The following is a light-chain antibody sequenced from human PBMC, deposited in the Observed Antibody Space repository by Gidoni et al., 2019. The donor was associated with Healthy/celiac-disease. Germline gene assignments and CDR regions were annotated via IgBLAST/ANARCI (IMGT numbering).Light chain of an antibody. CDR3: QQYNNWPPIFT. CDR1: QSVSSN. Sequence: ELVMTQSPATLSVSPGERATFSCRASQSVSSNLAWYQQKPGQAPRLLIYGASTRATGIPARFSGSGSGTEFTLTISSLQSEDFAVYYCQQYNNWPPIFTFGPGTKVDIK. V-gene: IGKV3-15*01. J-gene: IGKJ3*01. CDR2: GAS.